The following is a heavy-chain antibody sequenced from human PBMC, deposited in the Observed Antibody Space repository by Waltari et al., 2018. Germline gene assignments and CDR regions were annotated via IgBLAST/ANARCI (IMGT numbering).Heavy chain of an antibody. V-gene: IGHV4-34*01. CDR3: ARGGVPDAYGDGSDYRNWCDP. CDR2: INHPGVT. D-gene: IGHD4-17*01. CDR1: GGSFSGYH. J-gene: IGHJ5*02. Sequence: QVQLKEWGAGTLKPSETLSLTCAVYGGSFSGYHWTWIRQSPGKGLGGLGEINHPGVTNYKPPLKGRITIVNDTSKNQFSLRLSSVTAADSAVYYCARGGVPDAYGDGSDYRNWCDPWGQGILVTVSS.